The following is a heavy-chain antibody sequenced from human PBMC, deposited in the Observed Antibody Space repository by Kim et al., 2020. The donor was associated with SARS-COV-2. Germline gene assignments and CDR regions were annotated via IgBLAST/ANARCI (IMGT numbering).Heavy chain of an antibody. CDR1: GFTFSSHG. V-gene: IGHV3-30*18. D-gene: IGHD4-17*01. CDR2: ISYDGSKK. Sequence: GGSLRLSCAASGFTFSSHGMRWVRQAPGKGLEWVAVISYDGSKKYYVDSVKGRFTISRDNYKDTLDLQMNSLRAEDTAVYYCAKDFYGDYENDYYYAMDVGGQRPTVTVS. CDR3: AKDFYGDYENDYYYAMDV. J-gene: IGHJ6*01.